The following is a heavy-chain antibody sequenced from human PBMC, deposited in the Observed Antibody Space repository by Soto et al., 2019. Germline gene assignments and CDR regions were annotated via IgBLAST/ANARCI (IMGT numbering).Heavy chain of an antibody. CDR2: IVVGSGNT. V-gene: IGHV1-58*01. J-gene: IGHJ6*02. CDR3: AAEMVYSSGWTYYYDGMDF. Sequence: SVKVSCKVSGGAFHSSALNWVRQARGQRLEWIGWIVVGSGNTNYAQKFQERVTITRDMSTSTAYMELSSLRSEDTAVYYCAAEMVYSSGWTYYYDGMDFWGQGSTVTVS. CDR1: GGAFHSSA. D-gene: IGHD6-19*01.